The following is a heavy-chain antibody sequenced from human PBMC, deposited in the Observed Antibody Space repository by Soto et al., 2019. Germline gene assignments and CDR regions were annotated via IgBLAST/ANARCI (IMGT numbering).Heavy chain of an antibody. Sequence: GSLRLSCAASGFTFTTYDMNWVRQAPGKGLEWVSYISSSGSDIFYTDSVKGRFTISRDNAKNSLYLQMNSLRAEDTAFYYCARDVYGSGSYYNGIRYYYGMDVWGQGTTVTVSS. CDR3: ARDVYGSGSYYNGIRYYYGMDV. CDR2: ISSSGSDI. CDR1: GFTFTTYD. J-gene: IGHJ6*02. D-gene: IGHD3-10*01. V-gene: IGHV3-48*03.